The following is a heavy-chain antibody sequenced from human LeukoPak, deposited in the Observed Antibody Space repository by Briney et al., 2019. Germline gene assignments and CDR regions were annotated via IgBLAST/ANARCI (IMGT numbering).Heavy chain of an antibody. Sequence: GGSLRLSCAASGFTFSSYDMHWVRQATGKGLEWVSAIGAAGDTYYPGSVKGRFTISRDNAKNSLYLQMNSLRAEDTALYYCAKMIHDYYDSSGLLGGYFDYWGQGTLVTVSS. CDR2: IGAAGDT. D-gene: IGHD3-22*01. CDR3: AKMIHDYYDSSGLLGGYFDY. V-gene: IGHV3-13*01. J-gene: IGHJ4*02. CDR1: GFTFSSYD.